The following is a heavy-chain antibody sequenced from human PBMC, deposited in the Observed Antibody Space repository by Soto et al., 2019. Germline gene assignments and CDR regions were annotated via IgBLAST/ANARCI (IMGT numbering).Heavy chain of an antibody. CDR1: GFTFSAYT. CDR3: ARVHIAACDY. D-gene: IGHD6-6*01. V-gene: IGHV3-21*01. Sequence: EVQLVESGGGLVKPGGSLRLSCAVSGFTFSAYTMSWVRQPPGKGLEWVATISSISTYIKYADSVKGRFTISRDNARNSLYLQMDSLRVEDTAVYYCARVHIAACDYWGQGTLVTVSS. J-gene: IGHJ4*02. CDR2: ISSISTYI.